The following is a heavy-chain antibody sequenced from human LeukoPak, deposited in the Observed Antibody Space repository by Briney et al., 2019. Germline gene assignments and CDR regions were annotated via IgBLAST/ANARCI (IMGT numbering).Heavy chain of an antibody. V-gene: IGHV3-30*18. D-gene: IGHD5-24*01. J-gene: IGHJ4*02. CDR3: AKGAEMAPTPCHS. Sequence: PGGSLRLSCAASGFTFSSYGMHWVRQAPGRGLEWVAVISYDGSNKYYADSVKGRFTISRDNSKNSLYLQMSSLRPDDTAFYYCAKGAEMAPTPCHSWGQGTLVTVSS. CDR1: GFTFSSYG. CDR2: ISYDGSNK.